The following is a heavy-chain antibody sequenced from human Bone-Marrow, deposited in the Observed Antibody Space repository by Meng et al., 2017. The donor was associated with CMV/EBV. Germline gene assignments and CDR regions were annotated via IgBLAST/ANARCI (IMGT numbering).Heavy chain of an antibody. J-gene: IGHJ3*02. D-gene: IGHD1-26*01. CDR3: ATGPGGVGATLVYLDAFDI. CDR2: ISAYNGNT. CDR1: GYTFTSYG. V-gene: IGHV1-18*01. Sequence: ASVKVSCKASGYTFTSYGISWVRQAPGQGLEWMGWISAYNGNTNYAQKLQGRVTMTTDTSTSTAYMELRSLRSDDTAVYYCATGPGGVGATLVYLDAFDIWGQGTMVTVSS.